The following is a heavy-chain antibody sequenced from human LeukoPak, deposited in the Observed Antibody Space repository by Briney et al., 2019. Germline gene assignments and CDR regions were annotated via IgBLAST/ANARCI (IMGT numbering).Heavy chain of an antibody. Sequence: GGSLRLSCAASGFIVSGDFMSWVRQAPGKGLEWVSVIYSDGSTYYADSVKGRFTISRDNAKNSLYLQMNSLRAEDTAVYYCARERGATRVDYWGQGTLVTVSS. CDR2: IYSDGST. D-gene: IGHD1-26*01. J-gene: IGHJ4*02. CDR3: ARERGATRVDY. CDR1: GFIVSGDF. V-gene: IGHV3-66*01.